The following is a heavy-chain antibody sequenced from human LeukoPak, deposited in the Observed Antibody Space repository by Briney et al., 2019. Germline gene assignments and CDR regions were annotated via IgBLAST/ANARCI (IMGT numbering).Heavy chain of an antibody. Sequence: PGGSLRLSCAASGFTFNSYGMHWVRQAPGKGLEWVAFIQYHGNTKNYADSVKGRFTISRDNSKNTLYLQMNSLTAEDTAVYYCAKDSAVAGTDYWGRGTLLTVSS. CDR2: IQYHGNTK. CDR1: GFTFNSYG. D-gene: IGHD6-19*01. V-gene: IGHV3-30*02. J-gene: IGHJ4*02. CDR3: AKDSAVAGTDY.